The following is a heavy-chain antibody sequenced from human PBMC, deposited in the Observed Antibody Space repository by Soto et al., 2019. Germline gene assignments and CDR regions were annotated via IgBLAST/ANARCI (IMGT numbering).Heavy chain of an antibody. Sequence: ASVKVSCKASGYTFTSYAMHWVRQAPGQRLEWMGWINAGNGNTKYSQKFQGRVTITRDTSASTAYMELSSLRSEDTAVYYCARVDYGDPREYYYYGMDVWGQGTTVTVSS. CDR3: ARVDYGDPREYYYYGMDV. CDR1: GYTFTSYA. D-gene: IGHD4-17*01. CDR2: INAGNGNT. J-gene: IGHJ6*02. V-gene: IGHV1-3*01.